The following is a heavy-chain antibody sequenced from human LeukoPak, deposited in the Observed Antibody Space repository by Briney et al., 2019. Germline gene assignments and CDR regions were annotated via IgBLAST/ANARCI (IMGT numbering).Heavy chain of an antibody. D-gene: IGHD3-22*01. CDR2: INPNSGGT. Sequence: GASVKVSCKASGYTFTDYYIHWVRQAPGQGLEWMGWINPNSGGTNYAQKFQGRVTMTRDTSISTAYMELSRLRSDDTAVYYCARSNDYYDSSGLPWGQGTLVTVSS. CDR1: GYTFTDYY. CDR3: ARSNDYYDSSGLP. J-gene: IGHJ5*02. V-gene: IGHV1-2*02.